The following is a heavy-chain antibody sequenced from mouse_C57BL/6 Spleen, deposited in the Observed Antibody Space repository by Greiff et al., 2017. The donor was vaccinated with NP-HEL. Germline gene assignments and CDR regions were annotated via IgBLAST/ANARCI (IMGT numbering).Heavy chain of an antibody. D-gene: IGHD1-1*01. CDR1: GYAFSSSW. V-gene: IGHV1-82*01. CDR2: IYPGDGDT. Sequence: QVQLQQSGPELVKPGASVKISCKASGYAFSSSWMNWVKQRPGKGLEWIGRIYPGDGDTNYNGRFKGKATLTADKSSSTAYMQLSSLTSEDSAVYFCARWYYGSSYGYFDYWGQGTTLTVSS. CDR3: ARWYYGSSYGYFDY. J-gene: IGHJ2*01.